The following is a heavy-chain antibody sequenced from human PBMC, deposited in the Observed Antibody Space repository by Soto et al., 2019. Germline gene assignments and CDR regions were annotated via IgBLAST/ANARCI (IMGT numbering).Heavy chain of an antibody. CDR3: ARHGRSGQDY. D-gene: IGHD3-3*01. CDR2: IFHSGST. Sequence: QVQLQESGPGLVKPSGTLSLTCAVSGGSIISYNWWRWVRQPPGKGLEWIGEIFHSGSTNFNPSLKSRVTISIDKSKNNFSLKLNSVAAADTAVYYCARHGRSGQDYWGQGTLVTVSS. CDR1: GGSIISYNW. V-gene: IGHV4-4*02. J-gene: IGHJ4*02.